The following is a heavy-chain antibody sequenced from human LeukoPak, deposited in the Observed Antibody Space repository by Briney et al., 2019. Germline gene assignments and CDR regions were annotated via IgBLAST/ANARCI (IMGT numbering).Heavy chain of an antibody. Sequence: AGGSLRLSCAASGFTFSSYSMNWVRQAPGKGLEWVSSITRSSIYIYYADSVKGRFTISRDNAKNSLYLQMNSLRAEDTAVYYCARVRYDGSGYYSIYDYWGQGTLVTVSS. D-gene: IGHD3-22*01. CDR1: GFTFSSYS. V-gene: IGHV3-21*01. J-gene: IGHJ4*02. CDR2: ITRSSIYI. CDR3: ARVRYDGSGYYSIYDY.